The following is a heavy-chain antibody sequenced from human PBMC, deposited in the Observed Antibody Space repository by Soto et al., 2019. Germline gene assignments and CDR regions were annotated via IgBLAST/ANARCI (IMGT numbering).Heavy chain of an antibody. V-gene: IGHV1-2*02. CDR1: GYTFTGYY. CDR3: AREEITMIVVVITGFVY. D-gene: IGHD3-22*01. CDR2: INPNSGGT. J-gene: IGHJ4*02. Sequence: ASVKVSCKASGYTFTGYYMHWVRQAPGQGLEWMGWINPNSGGTNYAQKFQGRVTMTRDTSISTAYMELSRLRSDDTAVYYCAREEITMIVVVITGFVYWGQGTLVTVLL.